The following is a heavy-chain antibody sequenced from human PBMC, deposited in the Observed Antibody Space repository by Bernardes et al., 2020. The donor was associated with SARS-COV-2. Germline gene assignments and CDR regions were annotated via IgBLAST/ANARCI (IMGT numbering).Heavy chain of an antibody. V-gene: IGHV1-18*04. CDR2: ISAFNGNT. J-gene: IGHJ3*02. D-gene: IGHD5-12*01. Sequence: ASVKVSCKASGYTFTSSAISWVRQAPGQGLEWMGWISAFNGNTAYAQKLQDRVTMTTDTSTSTAYMELRSLRFDDTAVYFCARDLGFSTYDWSKGYAFDIWGQGTMVTVSS. CDR1: GYTFTSSA. CDR3: ARDLGFSTYDWSKGYAFDI.